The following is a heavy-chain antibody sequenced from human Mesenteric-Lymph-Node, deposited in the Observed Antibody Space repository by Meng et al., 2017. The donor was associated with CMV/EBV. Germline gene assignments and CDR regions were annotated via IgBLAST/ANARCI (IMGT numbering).Heavy chain of an antibody. CDR1: GYRFIDFY. Sequence: ASVKVSCKASGYRFIDFYMHWVRQAPGQGLEWMGWINPNNGGTVYAQNFQDRVTMTSDTSITTAYMELSSLISDDSAIYYCARGRYYYGLAVWGQGTAVTVSS. D-gene: IGHD3-16*02. CDR2: INPNNGGT. CDR3: ARGRYYYGLAV. V-gene: IGHV1-2*02. J-gene: IGHJ6*02.